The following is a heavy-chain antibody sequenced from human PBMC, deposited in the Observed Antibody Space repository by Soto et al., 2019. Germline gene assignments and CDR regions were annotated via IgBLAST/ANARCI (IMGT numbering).Heavy chain of an antibody. J-gene: IGHJ4*02. Sequence: PSETLSLTCTVSGGSISSSSYYWGWIRQPPGKGLEWIGSIYYSGSTYYNPSLKSRVSIGVDTSKNQFSLKLWSLTATDTAVYNCARFIAVNGNEYFDQWGQGIPVTVSS. D-gene: IGHD6-19*01. CDR3: ARFIAVNGNEYFDQ. CDR1: GGSISSSSYY. V-gene: IGHV4-39*07. CDR2: IYYSGST.